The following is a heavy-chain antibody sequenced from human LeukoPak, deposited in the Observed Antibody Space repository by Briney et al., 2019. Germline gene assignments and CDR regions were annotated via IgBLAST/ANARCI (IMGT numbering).Heavy chain of an antibody. CDR3: ARGIAVAGTDYNWFDP. D-gene: IGHD6-19*01. Sequence: SETLSLTCTVSGGSISSCYWSWIRQPPGKGLEWIGYIYYSGSTNYNPSLKSRVTISVDTSKNQFSLKLSSVTAADTAVYYCARGIAVAGTDYNWFDPWGQGTLVTVSS. J-gene: IGHJ5*02. CDR2: IYYSGST. CDR1: GGSISSCY. V-gene: IGHV4-59*01.